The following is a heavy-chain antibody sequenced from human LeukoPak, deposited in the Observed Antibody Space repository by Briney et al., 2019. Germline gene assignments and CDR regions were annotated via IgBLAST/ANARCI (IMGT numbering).Heavy chain of an antibody. Sequence: SETLSLTCAVYGGSFSGYYWSWIRQPPGKGLEWIGEINHSGSTNYNPSLKSRVTISVDTSKNQFSLKLSSVTAADTAVYYCARNTMVRGVTLKVECRKRYFDYWGQGTLVTVSS. CDR2: INHSGST. V-gene: IGHV4-34*01. J-gene: IGHJ4*02. CDR1: GGSFSGYY. D-gene: IGHD3-10*01. CDR3: ARNTMVRGVTLKVECRKRYFDY.